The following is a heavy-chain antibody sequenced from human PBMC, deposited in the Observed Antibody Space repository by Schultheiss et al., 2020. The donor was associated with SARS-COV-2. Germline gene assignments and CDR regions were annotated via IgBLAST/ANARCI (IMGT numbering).Heavy chain of an antibody. CDR3: ARDWIVPAAPFDY. CDR2: INAGNGNT. CDR1: GYTFTSYA. J-gene: IGHJ4*02. V-gene: IGHV1-3*01. D-gene: IGHD2-2*01. Sequence: ASVKVSCKSSGYTFTSYAMHWVRQAPGQRLEWMGWINAGNGNTKYSQKFQGRVTITRDTSASTAYMELSSLRSEDTAVYYCARDWIVPAAPFDYWGQGTLVTVSS.